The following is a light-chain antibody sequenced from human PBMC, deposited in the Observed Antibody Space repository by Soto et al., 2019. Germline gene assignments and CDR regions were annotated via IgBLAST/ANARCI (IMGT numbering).Light chain of an antibody. Sequence: DIQMTQSPSSLSASVGDRVTITCRASQAIRNYLAWYQQEPGKVPKVLIYAASTLQLGVPSRFSGSASGTDFTLTIISLQPEDVATYYCQQYFSAPDTFGQGTNVEIK. CDR2: AAS. J-gene: IGKJ1*01. CDR3: QQYFSAPDT. CDR1: QAIRNY. V-gene: IGKV1-27*01.